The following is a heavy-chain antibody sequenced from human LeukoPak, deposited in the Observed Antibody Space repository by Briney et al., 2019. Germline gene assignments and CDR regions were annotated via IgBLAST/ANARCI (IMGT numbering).Heavy chain of an antibody. CDR3: ARGSYDFWSGYRSGRGYFDY. CDR1: GFTFSSYW. D-gene: IGHD3-3*01. V-gene: IGHV3-7*01. Sequence: GGSLRLSCAASGFTFSSYWMSWVRQAPGKGLEWVANIKQDGSEKYYVDSVKGRFTISRDNAKNSLYLQMNSLRAEDTAVYYCARGSYDFWSGYRSGRGYFDYWGQGTLVTVSS. CDR2: IKQDGSEK. J-gene: IGHJ4*02.